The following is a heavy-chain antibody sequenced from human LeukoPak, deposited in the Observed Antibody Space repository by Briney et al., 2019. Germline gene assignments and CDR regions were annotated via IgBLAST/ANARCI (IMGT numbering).Heavy chain of an antibody. Sequence: TSETLSLTCAVYGGSFSGYYWSWIRQPPGKGLEWIGEINHSGSTNYNPSLKSRVTISVDTSKNQFSLKLGSVTAADTAVYYCARGVFKGFDYWGQGTLVTVSS. CDR2: INHSGST. V-gene: IGHV4-34*01. J-gene: IGHJ4*02. CDR1: GGSFSGYY. D-gene: IGHD1-14*01. CDR3: ARGVFKGFDY.